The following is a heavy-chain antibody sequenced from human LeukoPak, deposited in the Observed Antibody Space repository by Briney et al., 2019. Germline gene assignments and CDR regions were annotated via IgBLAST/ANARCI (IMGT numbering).Heavy chain of an antibody. V-gene: IGHV3-64*01. CDR1: GFTFSSYA. J-gene: IGHJ3*02. D-gene: IGHD3-16*01. Sequence: GGSLRLSCAASGFTFSSYAMHWVRQAPGKGLEYVSAISSNGGSTYYANSVKGRFTISRDNSKNTLYLQMGSLRAEDMAVYYCAREGLSGGNDAFDIWGQGTMVIVSS. CDR3: AREGLSGGNDAFDI. CDR2: ISSNGGST.